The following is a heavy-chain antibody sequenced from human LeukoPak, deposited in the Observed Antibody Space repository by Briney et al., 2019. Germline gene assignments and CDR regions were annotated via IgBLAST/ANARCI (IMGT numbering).Heavy chain of an antibody. CDR3: AKDIGYCSGGSCYPFPYFDY. CDR1: GFTFDDYA. D-gene: IGHD2-15*01. Sequence: GGSLRLSCAASGFTFDDYAMHWVRQAPGKGLEWVSGTSWNSGSIGYADSVKGRFTISRDNAKNSLYLQMNSLRAEDTALYYCAKDIGYCSGGSCYPFPYFDYWGQGTLVTVSS. J-gene: IGHJ4*02. CDR2: TSWNSGSI. V-gene: IGHV3-9*01.